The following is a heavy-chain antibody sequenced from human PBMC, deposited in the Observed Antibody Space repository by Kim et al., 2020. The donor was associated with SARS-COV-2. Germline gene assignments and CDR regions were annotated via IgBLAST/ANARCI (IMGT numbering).Heavy chain of an antibody. CDR1: GGSISSYY. V-gene: IGHV4-59*01. D-gene: IGHD2-2*03. J-gene: IGHJ4*02. CDR2: IYYSGST. Sequence: SETLSLTCTVSGGSISSYYWSWIRQPPGKGLEWIGYIYYSGSTNYNPSLKSRVTISVDTSKNQFSLKLSSVTAADTAVYYCARCTYEWIQFDYWGQGTLVTVSS. CDR3: ARCTYEWIQFDY.